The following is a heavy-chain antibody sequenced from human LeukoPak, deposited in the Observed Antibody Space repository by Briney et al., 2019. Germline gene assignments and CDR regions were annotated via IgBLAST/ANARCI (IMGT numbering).Heavy chain of an antibody. Sequence: GGSLRLSCAASGFTFNNYAMKWVRQAPGKGLEWVSEIGASGDGAHYVDSVKGRFTISRDNSKNTLYLQMNSLRAEDTALYYCARSRHSYDSSGFPHYWGQGTLVTVSS. V-gene: IGHV3-23*01. D-gene: IGHD3-22*01. CDR2: IGASGDGA. CDR3: ARSRHSYDSSGFPHY. CDR1: GFTFNNYA. J-gene: IGHJ4*02.